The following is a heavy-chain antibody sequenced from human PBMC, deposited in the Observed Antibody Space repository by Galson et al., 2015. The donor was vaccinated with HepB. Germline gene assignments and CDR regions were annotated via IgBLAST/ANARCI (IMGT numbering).Heavy chain of an antibody. D-gene: IGHD2-15*01. J-gene: IGHJ5*01. V-gene: IGHV5-51*03. CDR1: GYSFVNYW. CDR2: IWPRDSNT. CDR3: ARGVAASGLSYWLDS. Sequence: QSGAEVKKPGESLQISCETSGYSFVNYWIVWVRQMPGKGLEWMGIIWPRDSNTVYSPSFQGQVTISADKSISTAFLQWRSLNASDTAIYYCARGVAASGLSYWLDSWGQGTLVTVST.